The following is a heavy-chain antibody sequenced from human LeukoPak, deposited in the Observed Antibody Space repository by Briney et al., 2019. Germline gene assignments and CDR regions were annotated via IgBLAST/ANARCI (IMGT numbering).Heavy chain of an antibody. CDR1: GFTFSSYG. CDR3: AIMRESYPYFDY. J-gene: IGHJ4*02. D-gene: IGHD1-26*01. CDR2: IRYDGGNK. Sequence: GRSLRLSCAASGFTFSSYGMHWVRQAPGKGLEWVAFIRYDGGNKYYADSVKGRFTISRDNSKNTLYLQMNSLRAEDTAVYYCAIMRESYPYFDYWGQGTLVTVSS. V-gene: IGHV3-30*02.